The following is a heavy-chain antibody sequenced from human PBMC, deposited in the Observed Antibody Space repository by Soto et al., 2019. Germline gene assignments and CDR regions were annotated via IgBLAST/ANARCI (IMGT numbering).Heavy chain of an antibody. CDR2: IIPIFGTA. V-gene: IGHV1-69*12. CDR3: GSLPDYYYGMDV. J-gene: IGHJ6*02. CDR1: GGTFSSYA. Sequence: QVQLVQSGAEVKKPGSSVKVSCKASGGTFSSYAISWVRQAPGQGLEWMGGIIPIFGTANYAQKFQGRVTITADESTSTDYMALSSLRSEDTAVYYCGSLPDYYYGMDVWGQGTTVTVSS.